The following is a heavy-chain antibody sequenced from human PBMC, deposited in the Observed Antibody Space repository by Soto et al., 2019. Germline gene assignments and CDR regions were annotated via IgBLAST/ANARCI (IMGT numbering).Heavy chain of an antibody. V-gene: IGHV2-5*02. CDR3: AHIPSYYQYDWFDP. Sequence: QITLKESGPTLVKPTQTLTLTCTFSGFSLTTRGVGVGWIRQPPGKALECLALIYWDDDKRYSPSLQSRLSITQDTSKNQVVLTMTNVDPVDTATYYCAHIPSYYQYDWFDPWVQGTLVSVSS. CDR1: GFSLTTRGVG. D-gene: IGHD3-10*01. CDR2: IYWDDDK. J-gene: IGHJ5*02.